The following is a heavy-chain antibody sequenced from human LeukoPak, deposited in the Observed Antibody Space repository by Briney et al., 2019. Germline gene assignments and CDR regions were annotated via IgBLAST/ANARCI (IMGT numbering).Heavy chain of an antibody. Sequence: GGSLRLSCAATGLSVSSNFMSWVRQAPGKGLEWVSVIYGGGSTYYADSVKGRFTISRDTPKNTLYLQMNSLRVEDTAVYYCASWPVGWYGEDSWGQGTRVTVSS. J-gene: IGHJ4*02. CDR3: ASWPVGWYGEDS. V-gene: IGHV3-53*01. D-gene: IGHD6-19*01. CDR1: GLSVSSNF. CDR2: IYGGGST.